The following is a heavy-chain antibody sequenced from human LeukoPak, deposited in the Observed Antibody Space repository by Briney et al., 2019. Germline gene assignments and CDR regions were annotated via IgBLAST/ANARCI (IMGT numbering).Heavy chain of an antibody. CDR2: IWNDGSSQ. CDR3: AKDAQRGFDYSNSLEK. D-gene: IGHD4-11*01. Sequence: GESLTLSCVASRFIFSHYGMHWVRQAPGKGLGWLSVIWNDGSSQFCAASVKGRFTISRDNSQNTVYLQMNNVRAEDTAVYYCAKDAQRGFDYSNSLEKWGQGTLVIVSS. J-gene: IGHJ4*02. CDR1: RFIFSHYG. V-gene: IGHV3-33*06.